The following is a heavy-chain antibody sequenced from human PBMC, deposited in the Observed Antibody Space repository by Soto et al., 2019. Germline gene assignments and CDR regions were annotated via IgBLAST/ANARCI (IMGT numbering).Heavy chain of an antibody. D-gene: IGHD5-12*01. J-gene: IGHJ5*02. CDR3: ARVPSGYGPFDP. Sequence: QVQLVQSGAEVKKPGSSVNVSCKASGDTFNNYTISWVRQAPGQGLEWMGRIIPILGITNYALRFQGRVTITADKFTCIVYMELSSLKSDDTAVYYCARVPSGYGPFDPWGQGTPVTVSS. V-gene: IGHV1-69*02. CDR2: IIPILGIT. CDR1: GDTFNNYT.